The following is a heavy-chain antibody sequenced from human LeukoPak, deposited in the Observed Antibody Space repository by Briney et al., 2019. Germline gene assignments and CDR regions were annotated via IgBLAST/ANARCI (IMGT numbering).Heavy chain of an antibody. CDR3: ARLSAYYYGSYFYYYMDV. Sequence: QPGGSLRLSCAASGFTFSSYEMNWVRQCPGKGPEWVANIKQDESERYTVDSVKGRFTISRDNAKNSVYLQMNSLRAEDTALYYCARLSAYYYGSYFYYYMDVWGKGTTVTVSS. J-gene: IGHJ6*03. CDR1: GFTFSSYE. V-gene: IGHV3-7*01. D-gene: IGHD3-10*01. CDR2: IKQDESER.